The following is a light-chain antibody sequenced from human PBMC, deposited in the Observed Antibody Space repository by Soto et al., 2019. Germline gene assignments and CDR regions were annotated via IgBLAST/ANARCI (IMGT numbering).Light chain of an antibody. Sequence: EGVFTQSPGTLSFSPRGRATLSCRASQSVSRRLAWYQQRPGQSPRLLISGASMRASGVPVRFIGSGSGTDFTLTITRLEPEDFAVYYCQQYGGSPITFGLGTRLEIK. CDR3: QQYGGSPIT. V-gene: IGKV3-20*01. CDR1: QSVSRR. J-gene: IGKJ5*01. CDR2: GAS.